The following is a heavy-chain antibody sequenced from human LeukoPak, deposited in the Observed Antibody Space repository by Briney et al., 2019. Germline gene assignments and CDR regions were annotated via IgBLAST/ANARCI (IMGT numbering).Heavy chain of an antibody. J-gene: IGHJ3*02. CDR1: GFTFSSCA. V-gene: IGHV3-23*01. D-gene: IGHD2-15*01. Sequence: PGGSLRLSCAASGFTFSSCAMSWVRQAPGKGLQWVSAMSGSGGSTYYADSVKGRFTISRDNSKNTLYLQMNSLRAEDTAVIYCAKAQRTDIGMVVGATAYDIWGQGTMVTVSS. CDR3: AKAQRTDIGMVVGATAYDI. CDR2: MSGSGGST.